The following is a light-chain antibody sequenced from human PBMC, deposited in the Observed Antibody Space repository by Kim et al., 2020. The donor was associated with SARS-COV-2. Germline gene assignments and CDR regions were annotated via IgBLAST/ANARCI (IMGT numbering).Light chain of an antibody. J-gene: IGLJ3*02. Sequence: GQRVTVSCSGSRSNIGSNPVNWFQQVPGAAPKLFIYNDNQRPSGVPDRVSASKSGTSASLAIGGLQSEDEAHYYCAAWDYNLNGWVFGGGTQLTVL. CDR2: NDN. CDR1: RSNIGSNP. CDR3: AAWDYNLNGWV. V-gene: IGLV1-44*01.